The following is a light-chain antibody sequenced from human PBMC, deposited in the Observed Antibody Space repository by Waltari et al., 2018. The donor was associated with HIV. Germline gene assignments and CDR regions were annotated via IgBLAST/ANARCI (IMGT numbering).Light chain of an antibody. CDR1: SSDVGGYKF. V-gene: IGLV2-8*01. Sequence: QSALPQPPSASGSPGPPVTISCTGTSSDVGGYKFVSWYQQHPGKAPKLMIYEVSKRPSGVPDRFSGSKSGNTASLTVSGLQAEDEADYYCSSYAGSNDWIFGGGTKLTVL. CDR3: SSYAGSNDWI. CDR2: EVS. J-gene: IGLJ2*01.